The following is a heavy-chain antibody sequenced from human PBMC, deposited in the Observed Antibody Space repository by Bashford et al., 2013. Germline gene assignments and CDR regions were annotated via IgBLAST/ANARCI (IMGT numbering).Heavy chain of an antibody. Sequence: GGSLRLSCAASGLTFSNYWMSWVPPGYQERGLQWVANINADGSAKNYVDSVRGRFTISRDNAKNSLYLQMLSLRADDTAVYYCAGSPFNSGNYDGRSAWGQGTLVTVSS. J-gene: IGHJ5*02. CDR1: GLTFSNYW. V-gene: IGHV3-7*03. CDR2: INADGSAK. CDR3: AGSPFNSGNYDGRSA. D-gene: IGHD1-26*01.